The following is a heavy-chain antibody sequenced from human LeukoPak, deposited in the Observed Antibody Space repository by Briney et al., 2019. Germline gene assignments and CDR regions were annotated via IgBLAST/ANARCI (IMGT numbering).Heavy chain of an antibody. CDR2: MNAGNGNT. J-gene: IGHJ5*02. CDR3: ARKVGRAAAGTKNEWFDP. V-gene: IGHV1-3*01. D-gene: IGHD6-13*01. CDR1: GYTVSSYA. Sequence: ASVKLSCKASGYTVSSYAMHWGRHSPGQRREGLGWMNAGNGNTKFSQKFQGRVTITRDTSASTAYMELSSLRSEDTAVYYCARKVGRAAAGTKNEWFDPWGQGTLVTVSS.